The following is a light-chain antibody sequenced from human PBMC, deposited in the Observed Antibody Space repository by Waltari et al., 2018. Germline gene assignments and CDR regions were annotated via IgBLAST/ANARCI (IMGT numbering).Light chain of an antibody. Sequence: EIVLTQSPGTLSLSPGERATLSCRASKSVSSSYLAWYQQKPGQAHRLLIYGASSRATGIPDRVSGSGSGTDFTLTISRLEPEDFAVYYCQQYGSSPQTFGQGTKVEIK. CDR3: QQYGSSPQT. CDR2: GAS. J-gene: IGKJ1*01. CDR1: KSVSSSY. V-gene: IGKV3-20*01.